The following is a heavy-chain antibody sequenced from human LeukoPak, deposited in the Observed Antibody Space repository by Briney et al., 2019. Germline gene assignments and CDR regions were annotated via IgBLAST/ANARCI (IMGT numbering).Heavy chain of an antibody. CDR1: GGSISSYY. D-gene: IGHD7-27*01. CDR3: ARGGSNWGYYFDY. V-gene: IGHV4-59*01. CDR2: IYSSGST. Sequence: SETLSLTCTVSGGSISSYYWSWIRQPPGKGLEWIGYIYSSGSTNYNPSLKSRVTISVDTSKNQFSLKLSSVTAADTAVYYCARGGSNWGYYFDYWGQGTLVTVSS. J-gene: IGHJ4*02.